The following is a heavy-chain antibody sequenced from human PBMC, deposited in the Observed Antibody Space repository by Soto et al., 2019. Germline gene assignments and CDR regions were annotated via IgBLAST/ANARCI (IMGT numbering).Heavy chain of an antibody. CDR1: GYIFSNFG. CDR3: AKDAGSWFYYYYGMDV. D-gene: IGHD2-15*01. J-gene: IGHJ6*02. CDR2: ISGYNDNT. V-gene: IGHV1-18*01. Sequence: QIQLVQSGPEVRKPGASVKVSCKASGYIFSNFGISWVRQAHGQGLERMGWISGYNDNTNYAQKFQDRVRMTTDISTSTAYMELTTLRSEDTAVYYCAKDAGSWFYYYYGMDVWGQGTTVTVS.